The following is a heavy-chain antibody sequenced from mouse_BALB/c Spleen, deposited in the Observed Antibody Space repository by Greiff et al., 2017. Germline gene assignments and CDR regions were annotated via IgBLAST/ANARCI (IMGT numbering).Heavy chain of an antibody. CDR2: IDPSDSYT. V-gene: IGHV1S127*01. CDR1: GYTFTSYW. Sequence: VQLQQPGAELVKPGASVKMSCKASGYTFTSYWMHWVKQRPGQGLEWIGVIDPSDSYTSYNQKFKGKATLTVDTSSSTAYMQLSSLTSEDSAVYYCTRSGKYYGNYEGYFDYWGQGTTLTVSS. J-gene: IGHJ2*01. CDR3: TRSGKYYGNYEGYFDY. D-gene: IGHD2-1*01.